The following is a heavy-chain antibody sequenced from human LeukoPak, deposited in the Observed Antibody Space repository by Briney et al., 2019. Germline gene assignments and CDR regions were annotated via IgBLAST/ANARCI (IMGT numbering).Heavy chain of an antibody. D-gene: IGHD3-22*01. Sequence: SQTLSLTCTVSGGSISSGGYSWSWIRQHPGKGLEWIGYIYYSGSTYYNPSLKSRVTISVDTSKNQFSLKLSSVTAADTAVYYCARDRVYYYDSSGYSDAFDIWGQGTMVTVSS. CDR1: GGSISSGGYS. CDR2: IYYSGST. J-gene: IGHJ3*02. V-gene: IGHV4-31*03. CDR3: ARDRVYYYDSSGYSDAFDI.